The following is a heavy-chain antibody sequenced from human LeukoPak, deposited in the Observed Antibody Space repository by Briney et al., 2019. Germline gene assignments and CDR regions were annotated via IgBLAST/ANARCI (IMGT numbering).Heavy chain of an antibody. CDR1: GVSISSSNW. V-gene: IGHV4-4*02. J-gene: IGHJ4*02. CDR3: ARSVGISNLDY. D-gene: IGHD2-15*01. Sequence: KASETLSLTCAVSGVSISSSNWWTWVRQPPGKGLEWMGEIYHSGSSNYNPSLKSRVTMSVDKSKNQFSLNLTSVTAADTAVYYCARSVGISNLDYWGRGTLVTVSS. CDR2: IYHSGSS.